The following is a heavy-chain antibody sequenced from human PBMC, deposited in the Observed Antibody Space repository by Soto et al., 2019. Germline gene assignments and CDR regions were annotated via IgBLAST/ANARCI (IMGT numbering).Heavy chain of an antibody. CDR1: RFTFSSYE. Sequence: PGGSLRLSCAASRFTFSSYEMNWVRQAPGKGPEWVSYISSSGGTIYYADSVKGRFTISRDNAKNSLYLQMNSLRAGDTAVYYCARRYCSTTSCLIDYWGQGTQVTVSS. CDR2: ISSSGGTI. J-gene: IGHJ4*02. D-gene: IGHD2-2*01. V-gene: IGHV3-48*03. CDR3: ARRYCSTTSCLIDY.